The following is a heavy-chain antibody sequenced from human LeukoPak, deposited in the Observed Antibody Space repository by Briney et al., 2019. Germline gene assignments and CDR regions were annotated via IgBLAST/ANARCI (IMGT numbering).Heavy chain of an antibody. CDR2: IHRSGSP. Sequence: SETLALTCTVSLDSTTSNFWSWVRQPPGKGLEWIGEIHRSGSPNYNPSLQSRVTISIDRSRNQIALELSSVTAADTAVYYCAREILGGFNPGAYWGQGTLVTVSS. J-gene: IGHJ4*02. V-gene: IGHV4/OR15-8*03. CDR3: AREILGGFNPGAY. CDR1: LDSTTSNF. D-gene: IGHD1-14*01.